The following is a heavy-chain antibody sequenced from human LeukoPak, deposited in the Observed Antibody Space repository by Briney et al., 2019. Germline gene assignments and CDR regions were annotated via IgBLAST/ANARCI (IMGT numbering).Heavy chain of an antibody. CDR3: AKVYYYDSSGPFDY. CDR2: ISGSGGST. J-gene: IGHJ4*02. CDR1: GFTFSSYG. V-gene: IGHV3-23*01. Sequence: PGGSLRLSCAASGFTFSSYGMSWVRQAPGKGLEWVSAISGSGGSTYYADSVKGRFTISRDNSKNTLYLQTNSLRAEDTAVYYCAKVYYYDSSGPFDYWGQGTLVTVSS. D-gene: IGHD3-22*01.